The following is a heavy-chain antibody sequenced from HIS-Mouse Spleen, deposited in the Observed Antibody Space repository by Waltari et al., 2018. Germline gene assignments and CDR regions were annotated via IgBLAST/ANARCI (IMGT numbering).Heavy chain of an antibody. D-gene: IGHD3-16*01. CDR3: ARAPIRGYWYFDL. CDR1: GGSISSGGYY. Sequence: QVQLQESGPGLVKPSQTLSLTCTVSGGSISSGGYYWSWIRPHPGKGLGWIGYIYYSGSTYYIPSLKSRVTRSVDTSKNQFSLKLSSVTASDTAVYYCARAPIRGYWYFDLWGRGTLVTVSS. J-gene: IGHJ2*01. V-gene: IGHV4-31*03. CDR2: IYYSGST.